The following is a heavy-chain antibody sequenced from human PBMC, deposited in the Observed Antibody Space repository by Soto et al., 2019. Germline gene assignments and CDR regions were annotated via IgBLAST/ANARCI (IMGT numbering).Heavy chain of an antibody. Sequence: QVQLVQSGAAVKKPGASVKVSCKASGYTFTNYAMHWVRQAPGQRPEWMGWINAGNGNTKCSQRFQGRVTITRDTSANIAYMELSSLTSEDTAVYYCARAGFCSTASCSDAFDIWGQGTMVTVSS. CDR3: ARAGFCSTASCSDAFDI. V-gene: IGHV1-3*01. D-gene: IGHD2-2*01. J-gene: IGHJ3*02. CDR1: GYTFTNYA. CDR2: INAGNGNT.